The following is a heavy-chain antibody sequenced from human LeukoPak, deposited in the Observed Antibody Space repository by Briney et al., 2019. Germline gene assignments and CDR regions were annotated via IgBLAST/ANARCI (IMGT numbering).Heavy chain of an antibody. Sequence: SETLSLTCTVSGSSISSGYYWGWIRQPPGKGLEWIASIYHSGNTYFNPSLKSRVTISVDTSKNQFSLKLSSVTAADTAVYYCARIVYCSGGSCTPGGLIDYWGQGTLVTVSS. CDR2: IYHSGNT. J-gene: IGHJ4*02. D-gene: IGHD2-15*01. V-gene: IGHV4-38-2*02. CDR3: ARIVYCSGGSCTPGGLIDY. CDR1: GSSISSGYY.